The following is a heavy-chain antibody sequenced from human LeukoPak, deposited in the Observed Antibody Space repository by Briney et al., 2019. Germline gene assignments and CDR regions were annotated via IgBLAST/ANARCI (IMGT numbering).Heavy chain of an antibody. CDR1: GFTFSSYG. CDR3: AKTSENTAMGDY. V-gene: IGHV3-30*18. Sequence: GGSLRLSCAASGFTFSSYGMHLVRQAPGKGLEWVAVISYDGSNKYYADSVKGRFTISRDNSKNTLYLQMNSLRAEDTAVYYCAKTSENTAMGDYWGQGTLVTVSS. J-gene: IGHJ4*02. D-gene: IGHD5-18*01. CDR2: ISYDGSNK.